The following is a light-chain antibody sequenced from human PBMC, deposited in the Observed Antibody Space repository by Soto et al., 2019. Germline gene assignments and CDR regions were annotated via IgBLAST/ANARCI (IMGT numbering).Light chain of an antibody. V-gene: IGKV3-20*01. CDR2: GAS. Sequence: EIVLTQSPGTLSLSPGERATLSCRASQSASSRYLAWYQQKPGQAPRLLTYGASSRATGIPDRFSGSGSGTDFTLTISRLEPEDFAVYYCQQYGSSPRTFGQGTK. CDR1: QSASSRY. CDR3: QQYGSSPRT. J-gene: IGKJ1*01.